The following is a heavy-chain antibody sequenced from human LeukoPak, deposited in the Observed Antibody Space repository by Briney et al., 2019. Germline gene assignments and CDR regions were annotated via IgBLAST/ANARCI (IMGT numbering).Heavy chain of an antibody. CDR2: INSDGSST. Sequence: GGSLRLSCAASGFTFSSYWMHWVRQAPGKGLVWVSRINSDGSSTSYADSVKGRFTISRDNSKNTLYLQMNSLRAEDTAVYYCAKATYDSSGYEYFQHWGQGTLVTVSS. CDR1: GFTFSSYW. D-gene: IGHD3-22*01. J-gene: IGHJ1*01. V-gene: IGHV3-74*01. CDR3: AKATYDSSGYEYFQH.